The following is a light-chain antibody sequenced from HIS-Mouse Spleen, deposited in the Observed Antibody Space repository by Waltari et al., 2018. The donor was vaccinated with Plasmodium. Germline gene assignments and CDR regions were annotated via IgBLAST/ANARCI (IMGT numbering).Light chain of an antibody. J-gene: IGKJ4*01. Sequence: DIQMTQSPSSLSASVGDRVTITCQASQDISNYLNWYQQKPGKAPKLLMYDASNLETWVPSRFSGSGSGTDFTFTISSLQPEDIATYYCQQYDNLPRALTFGGGTKVEIK. CDR2: DAS. V-gene: IGKV1-33*01. CDR3: QQYDNLPRALT. CDR1: QDISNY.